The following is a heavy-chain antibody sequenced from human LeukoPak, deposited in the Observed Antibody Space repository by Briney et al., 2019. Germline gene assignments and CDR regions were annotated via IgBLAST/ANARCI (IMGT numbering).Heavy chain of an antibody. D-gene: IGHD2-2*01. CDR2: IYYSGST. CDR3: ARVAYCSSTSCFRRRYFDY. J-gene: IGHJ4*02. CDR1: GGSISSYY. V-gene: IGHV4-59*01. Sequence: PSETLSLTCTVSGGSISSYYWSWIRQPPGKGLEWIGYIYYSGSTNYNPSLKSRVTISVDTSKNQFSLKLSSVTAADTAVYYCARVAYCSSTSCFRRRYFDYWGQGTLVTVSS.